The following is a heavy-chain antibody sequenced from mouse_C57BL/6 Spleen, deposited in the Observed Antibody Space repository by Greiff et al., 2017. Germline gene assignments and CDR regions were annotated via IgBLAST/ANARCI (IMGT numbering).Heavy chain of an antibody. D-gene: IGHD1-1*01. V-gene: IGHV1-15*01. J-gene: IGHJ2*01. CDR3: TRSGYYGPLFDY. CDR2: IDPETGGT. Sequence: VQLQQSGAELVRPGASVTLSCKASGYTFTDYEMHWVKQTPVHGLEWIGAIDPETGGTAYNQKFKGKAILTADKSSSTAYMELRSLTSEDSAVYYCTRSGYYGPLFDYWGQGTTLTVSS. CDR1: GYTFTDYE.